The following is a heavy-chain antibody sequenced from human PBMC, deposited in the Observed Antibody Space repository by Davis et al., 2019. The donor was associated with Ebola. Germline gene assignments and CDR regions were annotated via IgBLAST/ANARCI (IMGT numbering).Heavy chain of an antibody. Sequence: PGGSLRLSCAASGFTFSSYWMSWVRQAPGKGLEWVANIKQDGSEKYYVDSVKGRFTISRDNAKNSLYLQMNSLRAEDTAVYYCAKYIALAGPYYGLDVWGKGTTVTVSP. CDR3: AKYIALAGPYYGLDV. D-gene: IGHD6-19*01. J-gene: IGHJ6*04. CDR1: GFTFSSYW. CDR2: IKQDGSEK. V-gene: IGHV3-7*03.